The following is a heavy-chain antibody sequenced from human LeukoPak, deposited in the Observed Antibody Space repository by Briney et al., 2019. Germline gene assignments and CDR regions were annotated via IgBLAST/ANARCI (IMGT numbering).Heavy chain of an antibody. CDR3: ARGGYCSGGSCYTAYFDY. Sequence: PSETLSLTCAVSGGSISSSNWWSWVRQPPGKGLEWIGEIYHSGSTNYNPSLKSRVTISVDKSTNQFYLKLSSVTAADTAVYYCARGGYCSGGSCYTAYFDYWGQGTLVTVSS. CDR1: GGSISSSNW. V-gene: IGHV4-4*02. J-gene: IGHJ4*02. CDR2: IYHSGST. D-gene: IGHD2-15*01.